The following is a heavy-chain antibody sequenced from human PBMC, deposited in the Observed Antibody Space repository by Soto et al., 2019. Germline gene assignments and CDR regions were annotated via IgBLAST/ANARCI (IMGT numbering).Heavy chain of an antibody. D-gene: IGHD3-22*01. CDR3: TRGASGYGNFDY. CDR1: GFTFSTW. Sequence: EVQLVEPGGGLVQPGGSLRLSCVASGFTFSTWMHWVRQAPGKGLVWVSRINSDGSSITYADSVKGRFIISRDNAKNTLYLQMSSLTAEDTAVYYCTRGASGYGNFDYWGQGVLVTVSS. J-gene: IGHJ4*02. CDR2: INSDGSSI. V-gene: IGHV3-74*01.